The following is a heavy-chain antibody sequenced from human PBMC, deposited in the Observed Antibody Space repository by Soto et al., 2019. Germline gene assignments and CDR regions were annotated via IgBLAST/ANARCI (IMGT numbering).Heavy chain of an antibody. J-gene: IGHJ6*02. D-gene: IGHD4-17*01. CDR1: GGSIISGDYY. CDR3: DREGALLYGGNSAYYYAMDV. V-gene: IGHV4-30-4*01. CDR2: IYYSGDT. Sequence: QVQLHESGPGLVKHSQTLSLTCTVSGGSIISGDYYWSWIRQTPGKGLEWIGYIYYSGDTNYNPSLKSRVIISVDTSKHQCSLKLSSVTAADAAVYYWDREGALLYGGNSAYYYAMDVWGQGTKVTVSS.